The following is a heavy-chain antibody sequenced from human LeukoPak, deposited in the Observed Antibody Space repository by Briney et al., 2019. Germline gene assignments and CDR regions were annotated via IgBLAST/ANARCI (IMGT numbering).Heavy chain of an antibody. D-gene: IGHD6-19*01. CDR3: ARAYSSGRYYWFDP. V-gene: IGHV4-59*01. J-gene: IGHJ5*02. CDR2: IYYSGST. Sequence: SETLSLTCTLSAGSLSSYYWSWIRQPPGKGLEWIGYIYYSGSTNYNPSLKSRVTISVDTSKNQFSLKLSSVTAADTVVYYGARAYSSGRYYWFDPWGQGTLVTVSS. CDR1: AGSLSSYY.